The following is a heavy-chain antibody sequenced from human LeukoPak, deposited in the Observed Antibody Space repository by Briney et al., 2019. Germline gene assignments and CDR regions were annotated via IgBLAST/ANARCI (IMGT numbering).Heavy chain of an antibody. Sequence: SETLSLTCTVSGGSVSSGSYYWSWIRQPPGKGLEWIGYIYYSGSTNYSPSLKSRVTISVDTSKNQFSLKLSSVTAADTAVYYCARGRITQRWLQRPHYYFDYWGQGTLVTVSS. D-gene: IGHD5-24*01. CDR1: GGSVSSGSYY. J-gene: IGHJ4*02. CDR2: IYYSGST. CDR3: ARGRITQRWLQRPHYYFDY. V-gene: IGHV4-61*01.